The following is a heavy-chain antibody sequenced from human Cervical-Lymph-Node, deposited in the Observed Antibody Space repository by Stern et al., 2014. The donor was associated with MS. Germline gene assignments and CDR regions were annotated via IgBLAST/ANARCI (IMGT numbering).Heavy chain of an antibody. V-gene: IGHV1-3*01. CDR2: ITGGNGNR. CDR3: ARDPFNY. CDR1: GYNFSSYA. J-gene: IGHJ4*02. Sequence: VQLLESGAEGKKTGASVKGSCKAYGYNFSSYAIHWVRQAHGQRLEWMGWITGGNGNRQYDTRVTGRFIITRDTADLTVSMELSSLTFEDTAVYFCARDPFNYWGQGTLVTVSS.